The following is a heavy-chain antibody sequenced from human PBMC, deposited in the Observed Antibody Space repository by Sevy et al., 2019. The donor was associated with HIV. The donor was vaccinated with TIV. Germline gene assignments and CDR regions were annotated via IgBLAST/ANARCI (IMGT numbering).Heavy chain of an antibody. CDR3: ARYLTIFGVVIDYYYYGMDV. D-gene: IGHD3-3*01. Sequence: ASVKVSCKASGYTFTGYYMHWVRQAPGQGLEWMGRINPNSGGTNYAQKFQGRVTMTRDTSISTAYMELSRLRSDDTAVYYCARYLTIFGVVIDYYYYGMDVWGQGTTVTVSS. CDR2: INPNSGGT. J-gene: IGHJ6*02. V-gene: IGHV1-2*06. CDR1: GYTFTGYY.